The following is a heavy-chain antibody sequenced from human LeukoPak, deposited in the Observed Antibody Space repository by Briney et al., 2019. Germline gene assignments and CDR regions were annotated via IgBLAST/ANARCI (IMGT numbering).Heavy chain of an antibody. J-gene: IGHJ5*02. CDR3: ARIHSGSYPWWFDP. CDR2: IYYSGST. Sequence: PSETLSLTCTVSGGSISSSSYYWGWIRQPPGKGLEWIGSIYYSGSTYYNPSLKSRVTISVDTSKNQFSLKLSSVAAADTAVYYCARIHSGSYPWWFDPWAREPWSPSP. V-gene: IGHV4-39*01. D-gene: IGHD1-26*01. CDR1: GGSISSSSYY.